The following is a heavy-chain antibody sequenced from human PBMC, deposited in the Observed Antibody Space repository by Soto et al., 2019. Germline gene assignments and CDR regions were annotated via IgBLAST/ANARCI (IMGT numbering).Heavy chain of an antibody. CDR1: GFTFNSYS. CDR2: ISSSSSTI. V-gene: IGHV3-48*01. J-gene: IGHJ4*02. CDR3: ARARYCSGGSCYEPPYFDY. Sequence: PGGSLRLSCAASGFTFNSYSMNWVRQAPGKGLEWVSYISSSSSTIYYADSVKGRFTISRDNAKNSLYLQMNSLRAEDTAVYYCARARYCSGGSCYEPPYFDYWGQGTLVTVSS. D-gene: IGHD2-15*01.